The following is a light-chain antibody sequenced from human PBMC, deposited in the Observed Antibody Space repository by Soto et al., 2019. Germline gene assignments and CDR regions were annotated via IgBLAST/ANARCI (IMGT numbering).Light chain of an antibody. Sequence: QSTLTQSPSESGTPGQRVTISCSGSSSNIGSSTVNWYQQLPGTAPKSLIYSNSQRPSGVPDRFSGSKSGTSASLAISGLQSEDEADYYCAAWDGTLTDYLFGTGTKVTVL. CDR3: AAWDGTLTDYL. V-gene: IGLV1-44*01. J-gene: IGLJ1*01. CDR2: SNS. CDR1: SSNIGSST.